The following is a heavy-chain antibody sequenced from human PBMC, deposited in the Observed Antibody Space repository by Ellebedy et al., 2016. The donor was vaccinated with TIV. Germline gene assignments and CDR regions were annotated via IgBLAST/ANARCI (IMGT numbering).Heavy chain of an antibody. V-gene: IGHV3-23*01. CDR1: GFIFSRYG. CDR2: LSGANGPS. CDR3: AKTLPRSVDNAYEY. Sequence: PGGSLRLSCAASGFIFSRYGMIWVRQAPGRGLEWVASLSGANGPSYYADSVRDRFTIFRDDSKNTLFLQMRGLRVEDTAVYFCAKTLPRSVDNAYEYWGRGTLVSVSS. D-gene: IGHD5-12*01. J-gene: IGHJ4*02.